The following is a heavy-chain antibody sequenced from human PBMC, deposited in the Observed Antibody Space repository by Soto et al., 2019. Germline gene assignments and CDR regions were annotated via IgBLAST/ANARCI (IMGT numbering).Heavy chain of an antibody. J-gene: IGHJ4*02. D-gene: IGHD1-26*01. CDR1: GYFLTALS. Sequence: ASVKVSCKVSGYFLTALSIHWVRQAPGKGLEWMGGFDREDGETIYAQKFQGRVTMTEDTSTDSAYMELSNLTSEDTAIYYCAHGEGIVKSIVYFDSWGQGTL. CDR3: AHGEGIVKSIVYFDS. V-gene: IGHV1-24*01. CDR2: FDREDGET.